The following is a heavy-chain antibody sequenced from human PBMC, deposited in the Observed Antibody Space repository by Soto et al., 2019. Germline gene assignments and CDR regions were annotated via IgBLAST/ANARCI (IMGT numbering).Heavy chain of an antibody. D-gene: IGHD1-26*01. V-gene: IGHV3-30*18. CDR3: AKDGNWELLPSTGMDV. Sequence: RGSLRLSCGGSGFTFSSYGMRWVRQAPGKGLEWVAAISFDGSNGYYGDSVKGRFTISRDNSKNTLYLQMNSLRPEDTAVYYCAKDGNWELLPSTGMDVWGQGTTVTVSS. CDR2: ISFDGSNG. CDR1: GFTFSSYG. J-gene: IGHJ6*02.